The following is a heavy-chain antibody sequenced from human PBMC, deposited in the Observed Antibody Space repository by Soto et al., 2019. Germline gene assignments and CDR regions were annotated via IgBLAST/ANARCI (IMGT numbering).Heavy chain of an antibody. D-gene: IGHD6-13*01. Sequence: QVQLVQSGAEVKKPGSSVKVSCKASGGIFSNYAISWVRQAPGQGLEWMGGIIPIFATTYYAQKFQGRVTITADESTTTAYMELSSLRSEDTAVYYCAKMGIAAAGTGVYYYYDMDVWGQGTTVTVSS. CDR1: GGIFSNYA. CDR3: AKMGIAAAGTGVYYYYDMDV. J-gene: IGHJ6*02. V-gene: IGHV1-69*01. CDR2: IIPIFATT.